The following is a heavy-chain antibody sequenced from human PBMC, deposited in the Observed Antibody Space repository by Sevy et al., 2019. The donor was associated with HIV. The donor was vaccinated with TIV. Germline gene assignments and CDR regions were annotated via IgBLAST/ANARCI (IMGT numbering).Heavy chain of an antibody. V-gene: IGHV3-7*01. CDR3: ARGGYYDYSGLDY. J-gene: IGHJ4*02. Sequence: GGSLRLSCAASGFTTGFTFSDYWMAWVRQAPGKRLEWVANIKEDGTEIYYLDSLKGRFTISRDNVKNLLILQMNSLRAEDTHAYYCARGGYYDYSGLDYWGQGTLVTVSS. D-gene: IGHD3-16*01. CDR2: IKEDGTEI. CDR1: GFTTGFTFSDYW.